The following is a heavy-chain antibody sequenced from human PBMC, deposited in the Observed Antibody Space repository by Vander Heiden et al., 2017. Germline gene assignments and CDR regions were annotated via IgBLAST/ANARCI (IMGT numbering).Heavy chain of an antibody. J-gene: IGHJ4*02. V-gene: IGHV4-39*01. Sequence: QLQLQESGPGLVKPSETLSLTCTVSGGSISSSSYYWGWIRQPPGKGLEWIGSIYYSGSTYYNPSLKSRVTISVDTSKNQFSLKLSSVTAADTAVYYCARREYYYGSGSYRYWGQGTLVTVSS. D-gene: IGHD3-10*01. CDR1: GGSISSSSYY. CDR2: IYYSGST. CDR3: ARREYYYGSGSYRY.